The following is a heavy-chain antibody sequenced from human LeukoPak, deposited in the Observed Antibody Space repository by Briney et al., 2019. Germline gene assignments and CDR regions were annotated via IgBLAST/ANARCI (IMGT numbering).Heavy chain of an antibody. Sequence: QSGGSLRLSCAASGFTFSSYGMHWVRQAPGKGLEWVAVISYDGSNKYYADSVKGRFTISRDNSKNTLYLQMNSLRAEDTAVYYCAKSCYGWDCAFDIWGQGTMVTVSS. J-gene: IGHJ3*02. CDR1: GFTFSSYG. D-gene: IGHD5-18*01. CDR3: AKSCYGWDCAFDI. CDR2: ISYDGSNK. V-gene: IGHV3-30*18.